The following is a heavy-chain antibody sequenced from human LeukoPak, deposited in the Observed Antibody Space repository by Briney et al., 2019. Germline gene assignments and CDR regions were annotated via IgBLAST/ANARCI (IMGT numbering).Heavy chain of an antibody. J-gene: IGHJ4*02. CDR3: ARMSGYYDTSGYYYVLDY. V-gene: IGHV2-26*01. D-gene: IGHD3-22*01. CDR2: IFSNDEK. CDR1: GFSLSNARMG. Sequence: SGPTLVNPTETLTLTRTVSGFSLSNARMGVSWIRQPPGKALEWLAHIFSNDEKYYSTSLKSRLTISKDTSKSQVVLTTTNMDPVDTATYYCARMSGYYDTSGYYYVLDYWGQGTLVTVSS.